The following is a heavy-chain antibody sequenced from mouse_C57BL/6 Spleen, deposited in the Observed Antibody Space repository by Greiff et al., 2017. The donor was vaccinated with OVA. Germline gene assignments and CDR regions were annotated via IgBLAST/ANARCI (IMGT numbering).Heavy chain of an antibody. V-gene: IGHV10-3*01. CDR2: IRSKSSNYAT. D-gene: IGHD2-12*01. Sequence: EVQLVESGGGLVQPKGSLKLSCAASGFTFNTYAMHWVRQAPGKGLEWVARIRSKSSNYATYYAESVKDRFTISRDDTQSMLYLQMNNLKTEVTAMYYCVREEGYSFDYWGQGTTRTVSS. CDR1: GFTFNTYA. CDR3: VREEGYSFDY. J-gene: IGHJ2*01.